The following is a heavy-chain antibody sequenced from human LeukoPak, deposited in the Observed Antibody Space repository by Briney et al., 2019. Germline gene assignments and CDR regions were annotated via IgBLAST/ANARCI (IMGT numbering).Heavy chain of an antibody. D-gene: IGHD3-10*01. CDR3: ARHGGSGSYYPTFPY. CDR2: IYYSGST. CDR1: GGSISSYY. Sequence: SEALSLTCTVSGGSISSYYWSWIRQPPGKGLEWIGYIYYSGSTNYNPSLKSRVTISVDTSKNQFSLKLSSVTAADTAVYYCARHGGSGSYYPTFPYWGQGTLVTVSS. V-gene: IGHV4-59*01. J-gene: IGHJ4*02.